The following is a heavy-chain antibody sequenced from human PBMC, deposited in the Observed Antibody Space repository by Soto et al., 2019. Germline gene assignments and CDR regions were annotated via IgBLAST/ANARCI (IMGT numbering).Heavy chain of an antibody. V-gene: IGHV1-18*01. CDR3: ARDPSNTSGRYQFFDC. J-gene: IGHJ4*02. Sequence: QVQLVQSGTEVKKPGASVKISCMASGYTFTHHGISWVRQAPGQGPEWMGWISCYNGDTKYAQNVQGRVTLTTDTSATTAYRELGSLISVDTAVYYCARDPSNTSGRYQFFDCWGQGTLVAVSS. D-gene: IGHD2-15*01. CDR1: GYTFTHHG. CDR2: ISCYNGDT.